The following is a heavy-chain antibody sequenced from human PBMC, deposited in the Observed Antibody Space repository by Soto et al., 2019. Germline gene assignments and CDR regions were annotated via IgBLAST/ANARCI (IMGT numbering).Heavy chain of an antibody. CDR3: ARLQAAVPHY. J-gene: IGHJ4*02. CDR1: GDSISGSPYF. Sequence: QVQLQESGPGLVMPSETLSLTCTVSGDSISGSPYFWGWIRQPPGKRLEWIGSIFYDGYTLYTPSLKSPVTISVDTSKNQFSLTLTSVAASDTAIYFCARLQAAVPHYWGQGILVTVSS. V-gene: IGHV4-39*01. D-gene: IGHD6-13*01. CDR2: IFYDGYT.